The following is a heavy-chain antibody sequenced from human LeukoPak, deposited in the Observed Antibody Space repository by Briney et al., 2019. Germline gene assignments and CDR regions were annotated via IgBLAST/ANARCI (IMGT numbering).Heavy chain of an antibody. D-gene: IGHD3-10*01. J-gene: IGHJ4*02. CDR3: ARARGGTMVRGLDY. Sequence: ASVKVSCKASGYTFTGYYMHWVRQAPGQGLEWMGWINPNSGGTNYAQKFQGRVTMTRDTSISTAYMELSRLRSDDTAVYYCARARGGTMVRGLDYWGQGTLVTVSS. V-gene: IGHV1-2*02. CDR2: INPNSGGT. CDR1: GYTFTGYY.